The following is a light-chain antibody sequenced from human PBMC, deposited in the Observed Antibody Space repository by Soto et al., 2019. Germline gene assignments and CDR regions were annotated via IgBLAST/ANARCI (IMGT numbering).Light chain of an antibody. J-gene: IGKJ1*01. CDR2: DAS. Sequence: DIQMTQSPSTLSASLGDRVTITCRASQSISSWLAWYQQTPGRAPKLLIYDASRLESAVPSRFSGSGSQTEFTLTISSLHPDDFATYYCHQYNSYTWTFGQGTKVDIK. CDR1: QSISSW. V-gene: IGKV1-5*01. CDR3: HQYNSYTWT.